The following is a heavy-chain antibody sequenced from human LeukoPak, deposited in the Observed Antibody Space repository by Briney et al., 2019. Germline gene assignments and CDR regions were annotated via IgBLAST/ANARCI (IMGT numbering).Heavy chain of an antibody. CDR3: AREGVSSSWDNWYFDL. D-gene: IGHD6-13*01. CDR1: GFTFSNHG. CDR2: VSPPGGGT. V-gene: IGHV3-23*01. J-gene: IGHJ2*01. Sequence: PGGSLRLSCAASGFTFSNHGMNWVRQAPGKGLEWLSGVSPPGGGTYYADSVKGRFTISRENAKNSLYLQMHSLTAGDTAVYYCAREGVSSSWDNWYFDLWGRGTLVTVSS.